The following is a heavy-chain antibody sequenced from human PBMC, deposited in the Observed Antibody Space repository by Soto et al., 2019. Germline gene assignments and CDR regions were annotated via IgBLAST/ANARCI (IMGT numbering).Heavy chain of an antibody. CDR1: GFSFDDYA. Sequence: EVQLVESGGGLVPPGRSLRLSCAASGFSFDDYAMLWVRQVPGKGLERVSGIHWNSGSIGDADSVKGRFAIARENTKNSLHLQMNSLRAEDTAFYYCVKNKSIHWYSGHFRDWGQGTMVTVSS. CDR3: VKNKSIHWYSGHFRD. J-gene: IGHJ1*01. V-gene: IGHV3-9*01. D-gene: IGHD1-26*01. CDR2: IHWNSGSI.